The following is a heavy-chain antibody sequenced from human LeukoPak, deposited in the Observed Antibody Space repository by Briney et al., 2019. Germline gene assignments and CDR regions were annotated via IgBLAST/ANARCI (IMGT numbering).Heavy chain of an antibody. CDR1: GFTFSSYG. CDR3: AIDLRVTMIVESSFDY. Sequence: GVSLRLSCAASGFTFSSYGMHWVRQAPGKGLEWVAFIRYDGSNKYYADSVKGRFTISRDNSKNTLYLQMNSLRAEDTAVYYCAIDLRVTMIVESSFDYWGQGTLVTVSS. CDR2: IRYDGSNK. V-gene: IGHV3-30*02. D-gene: IGHD3-22*01. J-gene: IGHJ4*02.